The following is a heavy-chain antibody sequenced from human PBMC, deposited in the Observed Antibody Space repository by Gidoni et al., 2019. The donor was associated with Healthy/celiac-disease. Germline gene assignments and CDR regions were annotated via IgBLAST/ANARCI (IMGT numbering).Heavy chain of an antibody. J-gene: IGHJ4*02. CDR2: ISSSSSYI. CDR3: ARDRTLYFDY. V-gene: IGHV3-21*01. Sequence: EVQLVESGGGLVKPGGSLRLSCAASGFTFSSYSMNWVRQAPGKGLEWVSSISSSSSYIYYADSVKGRFTISRDNAKNSLYLQMNSLRAEDTSVYYCARDRTLYFDYWGQGTLVTVSS. CDR1: GFTFSSYS.